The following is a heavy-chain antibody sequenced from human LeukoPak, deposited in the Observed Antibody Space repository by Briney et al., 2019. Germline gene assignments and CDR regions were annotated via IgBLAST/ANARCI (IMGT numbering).Heavy chain of an antibody. Sequence: GGSLRLSCAASGFTFSSYGMHWVRQAPGKGLEWVAVIWYDGSNKYYADSVKGRFTISKDNSKNTLYLQMNSLRAEDTAVYCCAIWASWGQGTLVTVSS. D-gene: IGHD3-16*01. CDR3: AIWAS. CDR1: GFTFSSYG. J-gene: IGHJ5*02. CDR2: IWYDGSNK. V-gene: IGHV3-33*01.